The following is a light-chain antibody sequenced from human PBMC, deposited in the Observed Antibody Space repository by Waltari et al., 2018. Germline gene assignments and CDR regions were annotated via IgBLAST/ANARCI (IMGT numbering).Light chain of an antibody. J-gene: IGKJ4*01. CDR1: RSVNNN. CDR2: GAS. CDR3: QQYNDWLT. Sequence: EIVMMQSPATLSVSPGERATLSCRASRSVNNNLAWYQQKPGQAPRLLLYGASSRATATPARFSGSGSGTEFTLTISSLQSEDFAVYYCQQYNDWLTFGGGTKVEIK. V-gene: IGKV3-15*01.